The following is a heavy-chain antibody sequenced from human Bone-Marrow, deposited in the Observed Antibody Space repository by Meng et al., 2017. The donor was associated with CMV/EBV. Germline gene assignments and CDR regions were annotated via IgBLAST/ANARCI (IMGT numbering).Heavy chain of an antibody. CDR1: GFTVSLND. V-gene: IGHV3-53*01. J-gene: IGHJ6*01. CDR3: ARDGTYYGMDV. Sequence: GESLKISCAASGFTVSLNDMTWVRQAPGKGLEWVSIFYTGVSTYYADSVKGRFTVSRDNSKNTLYLQMDSLRAEDTAVYYCARDGTYYGMDVWGQGTTVTGSS. CDR2: FYTGVST.